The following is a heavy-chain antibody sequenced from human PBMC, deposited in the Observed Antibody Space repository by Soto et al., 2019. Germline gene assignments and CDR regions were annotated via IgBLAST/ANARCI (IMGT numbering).Heavy chain of an antibody. Sequence: SETLSLTCAVSGGSISSGGYSWSWIRQPPGKGLEWIGYIYHSGSTYYNPSLKSGVTISVDRSKNQISLKLWSVPAADTAVYYCAREVTNYDVLTGYYSGAIFDPWGQGTLVTVSS. D-gene: IGHD3-9*01. CDR2: IYHSGST. J-gene: IGHJ5*02. CDR1: GGSISSGGYS. CDR3: AREVTNYDVLTGYYSGAIFDP. V-gene: IGHV4-30-2*01.